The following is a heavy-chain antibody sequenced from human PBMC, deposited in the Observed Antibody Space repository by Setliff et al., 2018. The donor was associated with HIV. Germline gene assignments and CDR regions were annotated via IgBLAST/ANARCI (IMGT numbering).Heavy chain of an antibody. CDR1: GGSISSGGYY. Sequence: TLSLTCSVSGGSISSGGYYWSWIRQHPGKGLEWIGYIYYSGSTYYNPSLKSRVTISVDTSKNQFSLKLSSVTAADTAVYYCARHHSRLWGYLDYWGQGRLVTVSS. V-gene: IGHV4-31*03. J-gene: IGHJ4*02. CDR2: IYYSGST. D-gene: IGHD3-22*01. CDR3: ARHHSRLWGYLDY.